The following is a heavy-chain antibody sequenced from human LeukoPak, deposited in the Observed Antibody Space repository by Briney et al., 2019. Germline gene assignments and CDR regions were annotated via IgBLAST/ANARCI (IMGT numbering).Heavy chain of an antibody. CDR1: GVSISSGSYY. CDR2: IYYSGNT. Sequence: SETLSLTCTVSGVSISSGSYYWGWIRQPPGKGLEWIGSIYYSGNTYYNPSLKSRVTISVDTSKNQFSLKLSSVTAADTAVYYCARRAVWNYYYYYMDVWGKGTTVTVSS. V-gene: IGHV4-39*01. D-gene: IGHD1-14*01. J-gene: IGHJ6*03. CDR3: ARRAVWNYYYYYMDV.